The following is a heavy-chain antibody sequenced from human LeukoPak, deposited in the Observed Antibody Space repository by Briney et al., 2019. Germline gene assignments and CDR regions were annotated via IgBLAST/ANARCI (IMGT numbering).Heavy chain of an antibody. CDR2: IFSADGI. CDR1: GFSVREYF. V-gene: IGHV3-53*01. D-gene: IGHD4-17*01. Sequence: PGGSLRLSCAASGFSVREYFMAWVRQAPGKGLQWVSHIFSADGIEYADSVKGRFTVSRDTATNTVYLQMNSLRVEDTAIYFCARGRSKTTVFEDWGLGTLVTVSS. J-gene: IGHJ4*02. CDR3: ARGRSKTTVFED.